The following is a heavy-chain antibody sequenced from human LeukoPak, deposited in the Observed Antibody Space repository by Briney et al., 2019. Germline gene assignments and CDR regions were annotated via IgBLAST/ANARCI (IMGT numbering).Heavy chain of an antibody. CDR1: GFTFSSYW. Sequence: PGGSLRLSCAASGFTFSSYWMSWVRQAPGKGLEWVAVISFDGSNKYFADSVKGRFTISKDNSKNTLFLHMSSLRADDTAVYYCAKGKYYYDSGAYYYGSFQHWGQGTLVTVSS. D-gene: IGHD3-22*01. J-gene: IGHJ1*01. CDR2: ISFDGSNK. CDR3: AKGKYYYDSGAYYYGSFQH. V-gene: IGHV3-30*18.